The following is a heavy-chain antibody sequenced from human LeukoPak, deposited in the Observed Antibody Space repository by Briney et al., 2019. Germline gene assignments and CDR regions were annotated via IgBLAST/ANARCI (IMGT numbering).Heavy chain of an antibody. D-gene: IGHD5-12*01. CDR1: GFTFSSYG. CDR3: ADDRGYSHGFEY. V-gene: IGHV3-30*03. J-gene: IGHJ4*02. Sequence: GGSLRLSCAASGFTFSSYGMHWVRQAPGKGLEWVAAISYDGRNKEYVDSVKGRFTISRHNSKNTLYLQLNILTLENTAGYHCADDRGYSHGFEYWGQGTLVTVSS. CDR2: ISYDGRNK.